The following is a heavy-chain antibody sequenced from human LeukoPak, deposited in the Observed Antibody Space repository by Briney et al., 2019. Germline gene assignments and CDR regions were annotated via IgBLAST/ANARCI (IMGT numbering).Heavy chain of an antibody. CDR3: ARDPGAAADYYYYYYMDV. V-gene: IGHV4-61*02. CDR2: IYTSGST. J-gene: IGHJ6*03. CDR1: GGSISSGSYY. Sequence: SETLSLTCTVSGGSISSGSYYWSWIRQPAGKGLEWIGRIYTSGSTNDNPSLNSRVPISVDTSKNQFSLKLSSVTAADTAVYYCARDPGAAADYYYYYYMDVWGKGTTVTVSS. D-gene: IGHD6-13*01.